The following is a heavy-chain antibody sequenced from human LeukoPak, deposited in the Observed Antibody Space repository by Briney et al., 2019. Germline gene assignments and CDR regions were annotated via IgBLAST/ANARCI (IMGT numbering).Heavy chain of an antibody. D-gene: IGHD3-22*01. CDR2: INHSGST. J-gene: IGHJ3*02. CDR3: ARGYYDSSVRDAFDI. Sequence: SETLSLTCAVYGGSFSGYYWSWIRQPPGKGLEWIGEINHSGSTNHNPSLKSRVTISVDTSKNQFSLKLSSVTAADTAVYYCARGYYDSSVRDAFDIWGQGTMVTVSS. CDR1: GGSFSGYY. V-gene: IGHV4-34*01.